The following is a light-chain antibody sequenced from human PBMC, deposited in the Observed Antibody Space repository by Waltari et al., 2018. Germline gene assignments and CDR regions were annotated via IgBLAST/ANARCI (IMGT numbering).Light chain of an antibody. J-gene: IGKJ3*01. Sequence: DIKMTQSPSTLSASVGDRVTITCRASQSISGWLAWYPQKPGKAPKLLIYKASSLESGVPSRFSGSGAGTEFTLTISSLQPDDFATYYCQQYNTVPFTFGPGTKVDIK. CDR1: QSISGW. CDR2: KAS. CDR3: QQYNTVPFT. V-gene: IGKV1-5*03.